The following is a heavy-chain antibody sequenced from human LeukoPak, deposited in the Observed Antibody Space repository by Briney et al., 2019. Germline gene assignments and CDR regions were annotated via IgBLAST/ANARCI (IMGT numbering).Heavy chain of an antibody. J-gene: IGHJ4*02. CDR1: GFTLSDYW. CDR3: ARESTEERPGC. Sequence: PGGSLRLSCAASGFTLSDYWLSWVGRAPGGGRGGVANMDQDGSEENYVDSVKGRFTISRDDAKNSLYLQMSSLRAEDTAVYYCARESTEERPGCWGQGTLVTVSS. D-gene: IGHD1-1*01. CDR2: MDQDGSEE. V-gene: IGHV3-7*01.